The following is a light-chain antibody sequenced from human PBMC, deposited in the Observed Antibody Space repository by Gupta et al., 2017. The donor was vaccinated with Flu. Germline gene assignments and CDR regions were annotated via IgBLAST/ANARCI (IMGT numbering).Light chain of an antibody. CDR2: GAS. V-gene: IGKV1-39*01. Sequence: ITCRASQSIGRFLNWYQQKPGEAPKVLINGASSLQSGVPSTFSGSGSGTDFILTISSLQPEDFATYYCQQSYSSPYTFGKGTKRE. CDR3: QQSYSSPYT. J-gene: IGKJ2*01. CDR1: QSIGRF.